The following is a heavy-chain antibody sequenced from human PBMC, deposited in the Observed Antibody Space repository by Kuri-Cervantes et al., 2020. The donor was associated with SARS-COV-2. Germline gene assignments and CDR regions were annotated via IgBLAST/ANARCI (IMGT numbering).Heavy chain of an antibody. D-gene: IGHD2-8*01. V-gene: IGHV4-39*07. J-gene: IGHJ4*02. CDR3: ARGGVVPVCFDY. Sequence: SETLSLTCTVSGGSISSSSYYWVWIRQPPGKGLEWIGSIYDSGSTYYNPSLKSRVTISVDTSKNQFSLKLSSVTAADTAVYYCARGGVVPVCFDYWGQGTLVTVSS. CDR2: IYDSGST. CDR1: GGSISSSSYY.